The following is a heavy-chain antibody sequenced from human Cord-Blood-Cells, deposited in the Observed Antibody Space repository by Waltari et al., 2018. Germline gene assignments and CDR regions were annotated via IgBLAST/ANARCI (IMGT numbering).Heavy chain of an antibody. CDR2: IYPGDSDT. V-gene: IGHV5-51*01. D-gene: IGHD2-2*02. CDR1: GYSFTSYW. J-gene: IGHJ4*02. CDR3: ARGNCSSTSCYSYFDY. Sequence: EVQLVQSGAEVKKPGESLKISCKGSGYSFTSYWIGWVSQMPGKGLEWMGIIYPGDSDTRYSPSFQGQVTISADKSISTAYLQWSSLKASDTAMYYCARGNCSSTSCYSYFDYWGQGTLVTVSS.